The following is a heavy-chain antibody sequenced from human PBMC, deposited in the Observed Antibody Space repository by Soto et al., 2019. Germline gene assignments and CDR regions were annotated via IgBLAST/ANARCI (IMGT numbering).Heavy chain of an antibody. V-gene: IGHV4-4*02. J-gene: IGHJ3*02. CDR2: IYHSGST. CDR1: SGSISSSNW. Sequence: SETLSLTCAVSSGSISSSNWWSWVRQPPGKGLEWIGEIYHSGSTNYNPSLKSRVTISVDKSKNQFSLKLSSVTAADTAVYYCARRVETVTPDAFDIWGQGTMVTVSS. CDR3: ARRVETVTPDAFDI. D-gene: IGHD4-17*01.